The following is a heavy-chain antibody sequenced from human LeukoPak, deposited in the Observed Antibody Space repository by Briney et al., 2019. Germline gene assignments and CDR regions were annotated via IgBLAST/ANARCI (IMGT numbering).Heavy chain of an antibody. CDR2: ISGYTGNT. J-gene: IGHJ3*02. CDR1: GYTFSSYG. V-gene: IGHV1-18*01. CDR3: ARGYYYDSSGYYFDAFDI. Sequence: ASVKVSCKASGYTFSSYGISWVRQAPGQGLEWMGWISGYTGNTNYAQKLQGRVTMTTDTSTSTAYMELRSLRSDDTAVYYCARGYYYDSSGYYFDAFDIWGQGTMVTVSS. D-gene: IGHD3-22*01.